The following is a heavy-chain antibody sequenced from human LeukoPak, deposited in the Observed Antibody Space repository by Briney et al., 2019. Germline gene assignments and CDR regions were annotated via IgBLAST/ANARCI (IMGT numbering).Heavy chain of an antibody. CDR1: GFTFSSYW. J-gene: IGHJ5*02. CDR3: ARSGYGSGSYYPPNWFDP. D-gene: IGHD3-10*01. Sequence: GGSRRLSCAASGFTFSSYWMHWVRQAPGKGLVWVSRINSDGSSTSYADSVKGRFTISRDNAKNTLYLQMNSLRAEDTAVYYCARSGYGSGSYYPPNWFDPWGQGTLVTVSS. V-gene: IGHV3-74*01. CDR2: INSDGSST.